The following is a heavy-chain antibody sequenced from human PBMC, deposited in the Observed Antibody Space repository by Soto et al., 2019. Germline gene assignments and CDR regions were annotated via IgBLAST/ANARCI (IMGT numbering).Heavy chain of an antibody. V-gene: IGHV1-69*01. CDR1: GGTFSNYA. CDR3: ARPVEMATISRSYLFY. CDR2: IIPIFGTA. D-gene: IGHD5-12*01. Sequence: QVQLVQSGAEVKKPGSSVKVSCKASGGTFSNYAINWVRQAPGQGLEWMGGIIPIFGTANYAQKFQGRVTITADESPSTAYVDLSSLRSEDTAVYYCARPVEMATISRSYLFYWGQGTLVTVSS. J-gene: IGHJ4*02.